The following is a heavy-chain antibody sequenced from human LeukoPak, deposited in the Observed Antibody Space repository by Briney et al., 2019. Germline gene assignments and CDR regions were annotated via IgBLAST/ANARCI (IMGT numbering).Heavy chain of an antibody. D-gene: IGHD5-12*01. CDR2: IIPIFGTA. CDR1: GGTFSSYA. V-gene: IGHV1-69*13. CDR3: ARSRVATLSYFDY. Sequence: SVKVSCKASGGTFSSYAISWVRQAPGQGLEWMGGIIPIFGTANYAQKFQGRVTITADESTSTAYTELSSLRSEDTAVYYCARSRVATLSYFDYWGQGTLVTVSS. J-gene: IGHJ4*02.